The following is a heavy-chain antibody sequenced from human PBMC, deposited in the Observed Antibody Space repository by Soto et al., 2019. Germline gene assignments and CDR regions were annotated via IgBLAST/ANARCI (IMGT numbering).Heavy chain of an antibody. CDR3: ARDDCSGGSCYFGAFDI. Sequence: EVQLVESGGGLVKPGGSLRLSCAASGFTFSSYSMNWVRQAPGKGLEWVSSISSSSSYIYYADSVKGRFTISRDNAKNXXYLQMNSLRAEDTAVYYCARDDCSGGSCYFGAFDIWGQGTMVTVSS. CDR2: ISSSSSYI. CDR1: GFTFSSYS. D-gene: IGHD2-15*01. V-gene: IGHV3-21*01. J-gene: IGHJ3*02.